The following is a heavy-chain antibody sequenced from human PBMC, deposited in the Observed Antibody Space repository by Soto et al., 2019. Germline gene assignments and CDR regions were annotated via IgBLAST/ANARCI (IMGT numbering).Heavy chain of an antibody. D-gene: IGHD4-4*01. V-gene: IGHV1-69*01. Sequence: QVQLVQSGAEVKKPGSSVKVSCKASGGTFSSYAISLVRQAPGQGLEWMGGIIPIFGTANYAQKFQGRVTITADESTSTAYMELSSLRSEDTAVYYCARQGKSNEGLDYYYYGMDVWGQGTTVTVSS. J-gene: IGHJ6*02. CDR1: GGTFSSYA. CDR3: ARQGKSNEGLDYYYYGMDV. CDR2: IIPIFGTA.